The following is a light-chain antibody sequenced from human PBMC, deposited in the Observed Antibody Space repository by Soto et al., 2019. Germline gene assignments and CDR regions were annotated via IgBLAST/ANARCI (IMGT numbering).Light chain of an antibody. CDR3: QQYNSYSL. CDR2: DVS. CDR1: QSISSW. V-gene: IGKV1-5*01. J-gene: IGKJ4*01. Sequence: DIQMTQSPSTLSASVGDRVTITCRASQSISSWLAWYQQKPGKAPNLLIYDVSSLESGVSSRFSGSGSGTEFTLTISSLPPDDFATYYCQQYNSYSLLGGGTKVDIK.